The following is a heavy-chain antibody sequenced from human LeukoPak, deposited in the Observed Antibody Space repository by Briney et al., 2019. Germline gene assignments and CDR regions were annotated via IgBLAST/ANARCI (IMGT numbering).Heavy chain of an antibody. Sequence: SETLSLTSTVSGGSISNYHWSWIRQPAGKGLEWIGQIHTSGSTNYNPPLKSRVTMSIDTTEDQASLTIRSVTAADTAFYYCARRDISSGWSFDYWGQGTLVTVSS. CDR3: ARRDISSGWSFDY. J-gene: IGHJ4*02. CDR2: IHTSGST. CDR1: GGSISNYH. V-gene: IGHV4-4*07. D-gene: IGHD6-19*01.